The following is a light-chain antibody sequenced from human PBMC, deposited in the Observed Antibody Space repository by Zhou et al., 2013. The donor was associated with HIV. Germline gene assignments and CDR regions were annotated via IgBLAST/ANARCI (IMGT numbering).Light chain of an antibody. V-gene: IGKV3-11*01. Sequence: ETVLTQSPATLSLSPGERATLSCRASQSVSSYLAWYQHKPGQAPRLLIYDASNRATGIPARFSASGSGTDFTLTISSLEPEDFAIYYCQQRSNWPLTFGGGTKVEIQ. CDR2: DAS. CDR3: QQRSNWPLT. J-gene: IGKJ4*01. CDR1: QSVSSY.